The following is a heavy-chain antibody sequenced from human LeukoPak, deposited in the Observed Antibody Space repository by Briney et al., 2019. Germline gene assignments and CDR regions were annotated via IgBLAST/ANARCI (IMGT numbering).Heavy chain of an antibody. J-gene: IGHJ6*03. D-gene: IGHD2-2*01. CDR3: ARDSSPAALPYMDA. CDR2: IDASGNP. CDR1: GGSLKRSY. V-gene: IGHV4-59*01. Sequence: SETLSLTCLVSGGSLKRSYWIWMRQAPGKGLEWIGSIDASGNPNYRPSLKSRVTISLDTSKNQFSLRVTSVTAADRALYFCARDSSPAALPYMDAWGKGTTVTVSS.